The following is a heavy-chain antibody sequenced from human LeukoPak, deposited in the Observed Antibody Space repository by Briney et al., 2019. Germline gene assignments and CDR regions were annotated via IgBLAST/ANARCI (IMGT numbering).Heavy chain of an antibody. J-gene: IGHJ4*02. D-gene: IGHD5-18*01. CDR3: AGRRTGYSSGYGH. V-gene: IGHV3-23*01. CDR1: GFTFSSSA. Sequence: GGSLRLSCAASGFTFSSSAVSWVRQAPEKGLDWVSVISGSAHKIRYADSVKGRFTISRDNSENIVYLQMNNLRVEDTAVYYCAGRRTGYSSGYGHWGQGTLVTVSS. CDR2: ISGSAHKI.